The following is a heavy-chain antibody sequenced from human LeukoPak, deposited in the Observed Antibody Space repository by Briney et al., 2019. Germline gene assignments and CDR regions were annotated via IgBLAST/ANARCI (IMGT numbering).Heavy chain of an antibody. CDR1: GFTFSSYG. V-gene: IGHV3-30*02. CDR3: AREGGTDSSGYYFDY. D-gene: IGHD3-22*01. J-gene: IGHJ4*02. Sequence: PGGSLRLSCAASGFTFSSYGMHWVRQAPGKGLEWVAFIRYDGSNKYYADSVKGRFTISRDNSKNTLYLQMNSLRAEDTAVYYCAREGGTDSSGYYFDYWGQGTLVTVSS. CDR2: IRYDGSNK.